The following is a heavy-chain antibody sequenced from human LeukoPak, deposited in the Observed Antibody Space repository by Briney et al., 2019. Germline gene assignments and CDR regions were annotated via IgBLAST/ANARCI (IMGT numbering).Heavy chain of an antibody. CDR2: IYYSGST. CDR3: ARSFGVVFITNFDY. CDR1: GGSISSSNSY. J-gene: IGHJ4*02. D-gene: IGHD3-3*01. Sequence: SETLSLTCTVSGGSISSSNSYWGWIRQPPGKGLEWIGSIYYSGSTYYNPSLKSRVTISVDTSKNQFSLKLSSVTAANTAVYYCARSFGVVFITNFDYWGQGTLVTVSS. V-gene: IGHV4-39*01.